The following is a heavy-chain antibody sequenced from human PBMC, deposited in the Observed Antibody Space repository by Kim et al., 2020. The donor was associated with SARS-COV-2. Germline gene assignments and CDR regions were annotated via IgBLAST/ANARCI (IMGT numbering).Heavy chain of an antibody. D-gene: IGHD6-19*01. Sequence: PSLRRRVTTSVDTSKHQFSLKLSAVTAAYTAVYYCAREVFGSGWYPRFDYWGQGTLVTVSS. CDR3: AREVFGSGWYPRFDY. J-gene: IGHJ4*02. V-gene: IGHV4-59*01.